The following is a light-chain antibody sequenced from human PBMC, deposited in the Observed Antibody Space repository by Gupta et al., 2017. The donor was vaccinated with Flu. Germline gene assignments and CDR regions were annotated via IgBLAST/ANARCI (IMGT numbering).Light chain of an antibody. CDR3: MQALQTPRT. V-gene: IGKV2-28*01. Sequence: VTPGEPASISCRSSQCLLHSNGYNYLDWYLQKPGQSPQLLIYLGSNRASGGPDRFSGSGSGTDFTLKISRVEAEDVGVYYCMQALQTPRTFGQGTKVEIK. CDR2: LGS. J-gene: IGKJ1*01. CDR1: QCLLHSNGYNY.